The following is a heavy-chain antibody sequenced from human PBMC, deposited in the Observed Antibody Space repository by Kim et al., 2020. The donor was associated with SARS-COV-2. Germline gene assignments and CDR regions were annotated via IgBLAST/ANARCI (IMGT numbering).Heavy chain of an antibody. D-gene: IGHD6-13*01. V-gene: IGHV1-46*01. Sequence: AQKFQGRVTMTRDTSTSTVYMELSSLRSEDTAVYYCASQESSSFVYGMDVWGQGTTVTVSS. CDR3: ASQESSSFVYGMDV. J-gene: IGHJ6*02.